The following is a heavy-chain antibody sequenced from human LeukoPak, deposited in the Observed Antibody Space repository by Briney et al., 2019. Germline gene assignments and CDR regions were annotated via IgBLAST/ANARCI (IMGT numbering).Heavy chain of an antibody. D-gene: IGHD1-26*01. CDR2: MNPNSGNT. CDR3: ATVSGSYGVFDY. Sequence: ASVKVSCKASGYTFTSYDINWVRQATGQGLEWMGWMNPNSGNTGYAQKFQGRVTITRNTSISTAYMELSSLRSEDTAVYYCATVSGSYGVFDYWGQGTLVTVSS. V-gene: IGHV1-8*03. J-gene: IGHJ4*02. CDR1: GYTFTSYD.